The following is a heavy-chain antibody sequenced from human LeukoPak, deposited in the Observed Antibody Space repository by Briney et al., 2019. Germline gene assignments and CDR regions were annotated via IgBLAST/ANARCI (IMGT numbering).Heavy chain of an antibody. V-gene: IGHV4-4*09. D-gene: IGHD4-11*01. J-gene: IGHJ4*02. CDR3: ARHSHTVISPFDY. CDR2: IYTSGST. Sequence: SETLSLTCTVSGVSISSYYWSWLRQPPGKGLEWIGYIYTSGSTNYNPSLKSRVTISVDTSKNQFSLKLSSVAAADTAVYYCARHSHTVISPFDYWGQGTLVTVSS. CDR1: GVSISSYY.